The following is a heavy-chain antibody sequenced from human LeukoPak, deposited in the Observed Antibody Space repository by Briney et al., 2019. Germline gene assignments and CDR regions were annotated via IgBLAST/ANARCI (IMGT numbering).Heavy chain of an antibody. CDR2: VYYSGST. D-gene: IGHD3-10*01. J-gene: IGHJ4*02. V-gene: IGHV4-61*08. CDR1: GGSISSGDYY. Sequence: PSQTLSLTCTVSGGSISSGDYYWSWIRQPPGKGLDWIGYVYYSGSTNYSPSLKSRVTVSVDTSKNQFSLKLTSVTAADTAVYYCARVRYGSGSYYFDNWGQGTLVTVSS. CDR3: ARVRYGSGSYYFDN.